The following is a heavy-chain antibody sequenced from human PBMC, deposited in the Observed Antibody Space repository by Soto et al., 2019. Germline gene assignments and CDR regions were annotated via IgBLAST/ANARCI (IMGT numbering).Heavy chain of an antibody. Sequence: SVKVSCKASGGTFSSYAISWVRQAPGQELEWMGGIIPIFGTANYAQRFQGRVTITADESTSTAYMDLSSLRSEDAAVYYCAREAGDILSGYYDDHPDAFAIPGQGTTVSV. J-gene: IGHJ3*02. CDR3: AREAGDILSGYYDDHPDAFAI. V-gene: IGHV1-69*13. CDR1: GGTFSSYA. CDR2: IIPIFGTA. D-gene: IGHD3-9*01.